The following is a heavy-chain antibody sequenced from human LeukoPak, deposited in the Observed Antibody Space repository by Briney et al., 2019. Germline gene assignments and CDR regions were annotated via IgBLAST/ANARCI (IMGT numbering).Heavy chain of an antibody. CDR1: GFTFSSYA. CDR2: ISSNGGST. Sequence: GGSLRLSCAASGFTFSSYAMHWVRQAPGKGLEYVSAISSNGGSTYYANSVKGRFTISRDNSKNTLYLQMNSLTSEDTAVYYCAKVKTDILIPDSWGQGTLVTVSS. V-gene: IGHV3-64*01. D-gene: IGHD2-21*02. CDR3: AKVKTDILIPDS. J-gene: IGHJ4*02.